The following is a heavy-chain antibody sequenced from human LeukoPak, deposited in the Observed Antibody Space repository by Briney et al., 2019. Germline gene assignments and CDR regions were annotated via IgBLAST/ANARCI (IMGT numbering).Heavy chain of an antibody. CDR1: GGSFSGYY. Sequence: SETLSLTCAVYGGSFSGYYWSWIRQPPGKGLEWIGEINHSGSTNYNPSLKSRVTISVDTSKNQFSLNLSSVTAADTAVYYCARVSWPGRGSRFDPWGQGTLVTVSS. CDR2: INHSGST. J-gene: IGHJ5*02. V-gene: IGHV4-34*01. D-gene: IGHD3-16*01. CDR3: ARVSWPGRGSRFDP.